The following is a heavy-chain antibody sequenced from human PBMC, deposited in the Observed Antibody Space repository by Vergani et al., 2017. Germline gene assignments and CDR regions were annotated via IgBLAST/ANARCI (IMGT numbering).Heavy chain of an antibody. CDR2: INPIDSKI. D-gene: IGHD3-10*01. CDR3: ASGGHGSENGGALQL. CDR1: ESSFISNE. J-gene: IGHJ3*01. Sequence: EVMLVQSGAEVKTPGESLKISCKYSESSFISNEIAWVRQMSGKGLQWMGNINPIDSKIAYSPSFQGQAIMSLDKSITTAYLQWRSLQASDTATYFCASGGHGSENGGALQLWGQGTNITVSS. V-gene: IGHV5-51*03.